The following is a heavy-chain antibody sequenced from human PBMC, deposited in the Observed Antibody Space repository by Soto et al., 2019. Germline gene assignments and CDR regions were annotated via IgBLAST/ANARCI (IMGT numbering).Heavy chain of an antibody. CDR2: ISYDGSNK. V-gene: IGHV3-30-3*01. CDR1: GFTFSSYA. J-gene: IGHJ4*02. Sequence: PGGSLRLSCAASGFTFSSYAMHWVRQAPGKGLEWVAVISYDGSNKYYADSVKGRFTISRDNSKNTLYLQMNSLSAEDTAVYYCAREIAVAASFDYWGPGTLVTV. CDR3: AREIAVAASFDY. D-gene: IGHD6-19*01.